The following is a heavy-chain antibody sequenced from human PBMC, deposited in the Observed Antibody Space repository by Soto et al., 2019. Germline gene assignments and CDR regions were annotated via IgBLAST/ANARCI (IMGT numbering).Heavy chain of an antibody. CDR3: AREREREAYDYGDYRLFDY. Sequence: QVQLVQSGAEVKKPGASVKVSCKASGYTFTSYGISWVRQAPGQGLEWMGWISAYNGNTNYAQKLQGRVTMTTDTSTGTAYMELRSRRSDDTAVYYCAREREREAYDYGDYRLFDYWGQGTLVTVSS. J-gene: IGHJ4*02. V-gene: IGHV1-18*01. CDR1: GYTFTSYG. D-gene: IGHD4-17*01. CDR2: ISAYNGNT.